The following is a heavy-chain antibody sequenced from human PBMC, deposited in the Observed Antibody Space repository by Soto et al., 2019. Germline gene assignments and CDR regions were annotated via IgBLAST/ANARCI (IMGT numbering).Heavy chain of an antibody. CDR1: GGSISSYY. CDR2: IYYSGST. J-gene: IGHJ5*02. V-gene: IGHV4-59*01. D-gene: IGHD2-2*02. Sequence: PSETLSLTCTVSGGSISSYYLSWIRQPPGKGLEWIGYIYYSGSTNYNPSLKSRVTISVDTSKNQFSLKLSSVTAADTAVYYCARVPRYCSSTSCYSPFDPWGQGTLVTVYS. CDR3: ARVPRYCSSTSCYSPFDP.